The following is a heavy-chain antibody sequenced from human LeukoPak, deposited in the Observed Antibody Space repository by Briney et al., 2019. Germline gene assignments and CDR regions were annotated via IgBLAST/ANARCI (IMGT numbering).Heavy chain of an antibody. CDR3: ARGDDSGYYDYFDY. J-gene: IGHJ4*02. CDR2: ISGSGGST. CDR1: GFTFSSYA. Sequence: PGGSLRLSCAASGFTFSSYAMSWVRQAPGKGLEWVSAISGSGGSTYYADSVKGRFTISRDNSENTLYLQMNSLRAEDTAVYYCARGDDSGYYDYFDYWGQGALVTVS. D-gene: IGHD3-22*01. V-gene: IGHV3-23*01.